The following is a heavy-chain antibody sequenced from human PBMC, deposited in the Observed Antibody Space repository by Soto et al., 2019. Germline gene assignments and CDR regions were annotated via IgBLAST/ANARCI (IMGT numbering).Heavy chain of an antibody. V-gene: IGHV4-30-4*01. J-gene: IGHJ4*02. D-gene: IGHD3-10*01. CDR1: GDSINSADYY. CDR2: IYYSVTT. Sequence: QVQLQESGPGLVKPSQTLSLTCAVSGDSINSADYYWNWIRQTPGKGLEWIGHIYYSVTTDYNPSLKSRVTISSDTSKNQFSLRLSSVTAADTAIYYCAGRKSYYGSGTDHWGQGTLVTVSS. CDR3: AGRKSYYGSGTDH.